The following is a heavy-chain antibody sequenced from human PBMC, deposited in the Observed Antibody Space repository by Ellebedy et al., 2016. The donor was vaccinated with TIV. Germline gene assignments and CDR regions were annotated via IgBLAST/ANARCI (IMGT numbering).Heavy chain of an antibody. CDR2: ISGAGDNT. CDR3: AKSGFSGYGYFNY. V-gene: IGHV3-23*01. CDR1: GFTFRTYA. Sequence: GGSLRLSCAASGFTFRTYAMSWVRQAPGKGLEWVSAISGAGDNTYYADSVKGRFTIPRDNSRNTLYLQMDSLGAEDTAIYYCAKSGFSGYGYFNYWGQGTLVTVSS. D-gene: IGHD5-12*01. J-gene: IGHJ4*02.